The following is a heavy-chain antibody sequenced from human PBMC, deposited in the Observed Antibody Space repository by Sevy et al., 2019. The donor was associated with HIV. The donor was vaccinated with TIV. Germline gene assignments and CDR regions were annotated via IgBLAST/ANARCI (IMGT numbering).Heavy chain of an antibody. CDR1: GFSFSSYW. D-gene: IGHD3-22*01. V-gene: IGHV3-7*03. Sequence: GGSLRLSCAASGFSFSSYWMHWVRQAPGKGLEWVANIKQDESEKYYAASVKGRFTISRDNAENSVYLQMNSLRPEDTAIYYCARGNSGSFDYWGQGTLVTVSS. CDR3: ARGNSGSFDY. J-gene: IGHJ4*02. CDR2: IKQDESEK.